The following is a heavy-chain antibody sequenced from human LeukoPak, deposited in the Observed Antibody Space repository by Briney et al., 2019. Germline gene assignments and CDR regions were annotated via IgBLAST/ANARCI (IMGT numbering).Heavy chain of an antibody. CDR3: AKSNGYGLIDI. CDR1: GGSISSSNW. D-gene: IGHD3-22*01. V-gene: IGHV4-4*02. Sequence: SETLSLTCAVSGGSISSSNWWNWVRQPPGKGLEWIGEIYHSGSTNYNPSLKSRVTISVDKSKNQFSLKLSSVTAADTAVYYCAKSNGYGLIDIWGQGTMVTVSS. CDR2: IYHSGST. J-gene: IGHJ3*02.